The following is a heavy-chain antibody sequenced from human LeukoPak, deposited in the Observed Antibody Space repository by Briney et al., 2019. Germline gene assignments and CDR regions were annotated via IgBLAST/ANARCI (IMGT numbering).Heavy chain of an antibody. CDR2: IKQDGSEK. CDR3: ARDSSNWDFDY. Sequence: PGGSLRLSCAASGFTFSSYWLSWVRQAPGKGLEWVANIKQDGSEKYYVDSVKGRFTISRDNAKNSLYLQMNSLRAEDTAVYYCARDSSNWDFDYWGQGTLVTVSS. J-gene: IGHJ4*02. V-gene: IGHV3-7*01. CDR1: GFTFSSYW. D-gene: IGHD7-27*01.